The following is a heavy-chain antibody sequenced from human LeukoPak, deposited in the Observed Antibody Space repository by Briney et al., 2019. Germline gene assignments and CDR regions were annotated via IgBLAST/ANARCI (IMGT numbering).Heavy chain of an antibody. CDR1: GFTFSSYA. V-gene: IGHV3-23*01. CDR3: AKDTSGSTSYSYHYGMDV. D-gene: IGHD1-26*01. J-gene: IGHJ6*02. CDR2: ISRVRGTT. Sequence: GGSLRLSCVTSGFTFSSYAMSWVRQAPGKGLEWVSVISRVRGTTYYADSVNGRFTIARDNSKSTLYLQMNSLRAEDTAVYYCAKDTSGSTSYSYHYGMDVWGQGTTVTVCS.